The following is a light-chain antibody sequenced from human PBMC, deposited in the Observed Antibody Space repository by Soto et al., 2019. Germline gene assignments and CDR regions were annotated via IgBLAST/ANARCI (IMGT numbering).Light chain of an antibody. CDR1: QSVSSSY. Sequence: EIVLTQSPGTLSLSPGERATLSCRASQSVSSSYLAWYQQKPGQAPRFLIYGASSRATGLPDRFSGSVSGTAFTLSISRRDPENYAVCYGQQDGSSPYNFGQGTKLEIK. CDR2: GAS. V-gene: IGKV3-20*01. CDR3: QQDGSSPYN. J-gene: IGKJ2*01.